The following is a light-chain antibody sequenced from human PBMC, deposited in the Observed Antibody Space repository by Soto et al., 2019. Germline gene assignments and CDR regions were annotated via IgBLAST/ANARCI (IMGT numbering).Light chain of an antibody. Sequence: DIQMTQSPSSLSASVGDRVTITCRASQDIRHDLGWYQQKPGKAPKRLIYDTSSLHSGVPSRFSGSGSGTEFTLTISSLQPEDFAIYYCLQHNSYPRTFGQGTQVDIK. CDR1: QDIRHD. CDR3: LQHNSYPRT. J-gene: IGKJ1*01. CDR2: DTS. V-gene: IGKV1-17*01.